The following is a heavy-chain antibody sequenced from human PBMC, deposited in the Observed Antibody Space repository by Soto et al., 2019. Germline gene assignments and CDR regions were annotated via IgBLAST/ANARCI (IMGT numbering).Heavy chain of an antibody. D-gene: IGHD3-3*01. J-gene: IGHJ4*02. CDR2: ISGSAGST. V-gene: IGHV3-23*01. CDR3: AKDGGVRFLEWLIDY. Sequence: GGSLRLSCAASGFTFSSYAMSWVRQAPGKGLEWVSAISGSAGSTYYADSVKGRFTISRDNSKNTLYLQMNSLRAEDTAVYYCAKDGGVRFLEWLIDYWGQGTLVTVSS. CDR1: GFTFSSYA.